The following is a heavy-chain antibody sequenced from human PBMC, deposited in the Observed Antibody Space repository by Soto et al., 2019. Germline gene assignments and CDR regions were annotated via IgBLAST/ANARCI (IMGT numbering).Heavy chain of an antibody. CDR3: AKRIKVFGLTIRPFDH. V-gene: IGHV4-34*01. D-gene: IGHD3-3*01. Sequence: PSETLSLTCAVYGGSVNGYYWNWIRQPPGKGLEWIGEINHTGGTHYNPSLKSRVTMSVDTSKNQFSLRLSSVTAADTAIYYCAKRIKVFGLTIRPFDHWGQGNQVSVSS. J-gene: IGHJ5*02. CDR2: INHTGGT. CDR1: GGSVNGYY.